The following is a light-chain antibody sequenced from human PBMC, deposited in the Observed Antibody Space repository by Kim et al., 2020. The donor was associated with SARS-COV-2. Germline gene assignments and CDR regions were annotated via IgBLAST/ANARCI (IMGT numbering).Light chain of an antibody. CDR3: QQLNSYPPT. CDR2: AAS. CDR1: QGISGY. V-gene: IGKV1-9*01. J-gene: IGKJ2*01. Sequence: ASVGDRVTITCRTSQGISGYLAWFQQHPGKAPKLLIYAASTLQGGVPSRFSGSGSGTEFTLTIGSLQPEEFATYYCQQLNSYPPTFGQGTKLEIK.